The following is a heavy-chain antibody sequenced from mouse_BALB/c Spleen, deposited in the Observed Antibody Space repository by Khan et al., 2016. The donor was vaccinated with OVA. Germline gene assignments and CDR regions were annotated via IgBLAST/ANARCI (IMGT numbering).Heavy chain of an antibody. V-gene: IGHV2-2*02. J-gene: IGHJ3*01. CDR3: ARNYDYEEGLAY. CDR2: IWSGGST. CDR1: GFSLTNYG. Sequence: QVQLKQSGPGLVQPSQSLSITCTVSGFSLTNYGVHWVRQSPGKGLEWLGLIWSGGSTDYNAAFISRLSISKDNSKSQVFFKMNSLQANATAIYYCARNYDYEEGLAYWGQGTLVTVSA. D-gene: IGHD2-4*01.